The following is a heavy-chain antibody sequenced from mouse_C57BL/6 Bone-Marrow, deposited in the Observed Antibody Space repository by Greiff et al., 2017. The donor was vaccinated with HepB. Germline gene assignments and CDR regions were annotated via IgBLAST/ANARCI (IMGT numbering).Heavy chain of an antibody. CDR3: ARANWVWFAY. J-gene: IGHJ3*01. D-gene: IGHD4-1*01. Sequence: EVQLVESGGGLVKPGGSLKLSCAASGFTFSSYAMSWVRQTPEKRLEWVATISDGGSYTYYPDNVKGRYTITRDNAKNNLYLQMSHLKSEDTAMYYCARANWVWFAYWGQGTLVTVSA. CDR1: GFTFSSYA. V-gene: IGHV5-4*01. CDR2: ISDGGSYT.